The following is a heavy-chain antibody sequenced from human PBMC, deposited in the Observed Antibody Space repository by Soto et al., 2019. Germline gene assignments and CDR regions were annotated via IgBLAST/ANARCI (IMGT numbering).Heavy chain of an antibody. Sequence: QLHLVQSGAVVKKPGASVTVSCSASGYPVTAYYMHWVRQAPGRGLEWMGGINPATGAAKYTQTFRGSVPRTRDTSTSKLFLELSGLTSEDTAVFYCARRGGVGVAGSAAFDMWGQGTVVTVSS. CDR2: INPATGAA. D-gene: IGHD3-3*01. CDR3: ARRGGVGVAGSAAFDM. CDR1: GYPVTAYY. J-gene: IGHJ3*02. V-gene: IGHV1-2*02.